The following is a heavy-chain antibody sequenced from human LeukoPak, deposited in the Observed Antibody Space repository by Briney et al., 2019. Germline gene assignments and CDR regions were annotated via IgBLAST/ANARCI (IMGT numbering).Heavy chain of an antibody. CDR1: GYTFSNSI. D-gene: IGHD2-2*01. J-gene: IGHJ4*02. CDR2: IYPGDSET. Sequence: GESLKISCKGSGYTFSNSIIGWVRQMPGKSLEWMGIIYPGDSETSNSPSFQGQVTISADKSISTAYLQWSSLRASDTAMDYCARLPAASAMRGDYWGQGTLVTVSS. V-gene: IGHV5-51*01. CDR3: ARLPAASAMRGDY.